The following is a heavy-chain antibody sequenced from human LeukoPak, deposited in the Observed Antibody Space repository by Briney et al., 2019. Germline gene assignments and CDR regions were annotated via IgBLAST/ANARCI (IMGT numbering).Heavy chain of an antibody. Sequence: PSETLSLTCAVSGGSISSSSWWSWVRQPPGKGLEWIGQIHHDGRTNYNPSLKSRVTISVDKSKNQLSLNLSSMTAADTAVYYCARHIPVPNTLGFDHWGQGTLVSVSS. V-gene: IGHV4-4*02. D-gene: IGHD2-21*01. CDR1: GGSISSSSW. J-gene: IGHJ4*02. CDR2: IHHDGRT. CDR3: ARHIPVPNTLGFDH.